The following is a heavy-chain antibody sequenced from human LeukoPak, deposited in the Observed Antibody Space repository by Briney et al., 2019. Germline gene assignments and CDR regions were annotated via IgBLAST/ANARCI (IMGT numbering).Heavy chain of an antibody. CDR3: ARVSGTIQIWPQPFGDGMDV. D-gene: IGHD5-18*01. V-gene: IGHV3-74*01. J-gene: IGHJ6*02. CDR1: GFSFSGHW. CDR2: ISPTGSTT. Sequence: PGGSLRLSCTASGFSFSGHWMHWARQLPGKGLVWVSRISPTGSTTSYADSVKGRFTVSIDNAKNTLYLQVNNLRAEDTAVYYCARVSGTIQIWPQPFGDGMDVWGQGTTVTVSS.